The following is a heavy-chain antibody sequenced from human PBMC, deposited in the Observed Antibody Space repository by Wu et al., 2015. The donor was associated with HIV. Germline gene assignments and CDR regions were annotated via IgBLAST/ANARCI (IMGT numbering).Heavy chain of an antibody. J-gene: IGHJ4*02. CDR3: ARSGYDSSGYYYGWFDY. CDR2: INPNSGGT. CDR1: GYTFTGYY. Sequence: QDQLVQSGPEVKKPGASVKVSCKASGYTFTGYYMHWVRQAPGQGLEWMGWINPNSGGTNYAQKFQGRVTMTRDTSISTAYMELSRLRSDDTAVYYCARSGYDSSGYYYGWFDYWGQGTLVTVSS. D-gene: IGHD3-22*01. V-gene: IGHV1-2*02.